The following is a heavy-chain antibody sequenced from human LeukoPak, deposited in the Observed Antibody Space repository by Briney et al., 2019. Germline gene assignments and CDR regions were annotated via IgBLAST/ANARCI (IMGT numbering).Heavy chain of an antibody. CDR2: IRSKANSYAT. Sequence: GGSLRLSCAASGFTFSGSAMHWVRQASGKELEWVGRIRSKANSYATAYAASVKGRFTISRDDSKNTAYLQMNSLKTEDTAVYYCTRRSSRGRCGGDCYSDYWGQGTLVTVSS. D-gene: IGHD2-21*02. CDR3: TRRSSRGRCGGDCYSDY. V-gene: IGHV3-73*01. CDR1: GFTFSGSA. J-gene: IGHJ4*02.